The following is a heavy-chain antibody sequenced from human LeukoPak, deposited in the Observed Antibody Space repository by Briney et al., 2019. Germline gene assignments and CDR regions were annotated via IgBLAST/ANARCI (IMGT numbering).Heavy chain of an antibody. CDR3: AREKSPERKTWLQLGAFDV. D-gene: IGHD5-24*01. J-gene: IGHJ3*01. Sequence: SETLSLTCTVSGGSITSYYWSWIRQPPGKGLEWIGYIYYSGSTNYNPSLKSRVTLSIDTSKSQLSFQLTSVTAADTAVYYCAREKSPERKTWLQLGAFDVWGQGTVVTVSS. CDR2: IYYSGST. V-gene: IGHV4-59*01. CDR1: GGSITSYY.